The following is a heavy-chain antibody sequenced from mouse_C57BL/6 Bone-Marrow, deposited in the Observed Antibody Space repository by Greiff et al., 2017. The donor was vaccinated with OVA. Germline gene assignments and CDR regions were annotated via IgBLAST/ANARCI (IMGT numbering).Heavy chain of an antibody. J-gene: IGHJ2*01. CDR3: ARDLRGPFDY. CDR1: GFTFSSYA. V-gene: IGHV5-4*01. D-gene: IGHD3-1*01. Sequence: EVKLQESGGGLVKPGGSLKLSCAASGFTFSSYAMSWVRQTPEKRLEWVATISDGGSYTYYPDNVKGRFTISRDNAKNNLYLQMSHLKSEDTAMYYCARDLRGPFDYWGQGTTLTVSS. CDR2: ISDGGSYT.